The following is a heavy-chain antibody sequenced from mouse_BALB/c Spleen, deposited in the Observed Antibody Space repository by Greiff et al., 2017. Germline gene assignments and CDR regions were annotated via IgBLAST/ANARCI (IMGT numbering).Heavy chain of an antibody. D-gene: IGHD2-4*01. CDR3: ARDGLRGPYYYAMDY. CDR1: GFSLTGYG. V-gene: IGHV2-6-7*01. Sequence: VNVVESGPGLVAPSQSLSITCTVSGFSLTGYGVNWVRQPPGKGLEWLGMIWGDGSTDYNSALKSRLSISKDNSKSQVFLKMNSLQTDDTARYYCARDGLRGPYYYAMDYWGQGTSVTVSS. CDR2: IWGDGST. J-gene: IGHJ4*01.